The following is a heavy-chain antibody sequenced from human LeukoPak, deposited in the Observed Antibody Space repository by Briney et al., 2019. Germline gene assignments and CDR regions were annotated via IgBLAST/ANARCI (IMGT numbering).Heavy chain of an antibody. Sequence: GGSLRLSCAASGFTFSSYGMHWVRQAPGKGLEWVAVIWYDGNNKYYAGSVKGRFTISRDNSKNTLYLQMNSLRAEDTAVYYCAKDWGYTTMVSYYFDYWGQGTLVTVSS. CDR3: AKDWGYTTMVSYYFDY. J-gene: IGHJ4*02. CDR2: IWYDGNNK. V-gene: IGHV3-33*06. CDR1: GFTFSSYG. D-gene: IGHD5-18*01.